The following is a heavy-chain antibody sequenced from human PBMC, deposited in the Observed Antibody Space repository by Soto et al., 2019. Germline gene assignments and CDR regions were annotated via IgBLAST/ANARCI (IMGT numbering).Heavy chain of an antibody. Sequence: EVQLVESGEGLVQPGGSLRLSCAASGFTFRTLALHWVRQAPGKGLEYVSAISGNGFSPYYGDLVRGRFIISRDNSKNTLYLQMGSLRAEDMAVYYCARGPSTVATWLDYWGQGTLVTVSS. CDR1: GFTFRTLA. D-gene: IGHD4-17*01. J-gene: IGHJ4*02. CDR3: ARGPSTVATWLDY. V-gene: IGHV3-64*02. CDR2: ISGNGFSP.